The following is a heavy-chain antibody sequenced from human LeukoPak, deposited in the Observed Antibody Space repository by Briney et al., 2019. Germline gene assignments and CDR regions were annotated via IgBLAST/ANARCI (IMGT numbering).Heavy chain of an antibody. CDR2: INPNSGGT. CDR1: GYTFTGYY. D-gene: IGHD3-16*02. CDR3: ARSSIDYVWGSYRYRHDM. J-gene: IGHJ3*02. V-gene: IGHV1-2*06. Sequence: ASVKVSCKASGYTFTGYYMHWVRQAPGQGLEWMGRINPNSGGTNYAQKLQGRVTMTRDMSISIAYMELSRLRSDDTAVYYCARSSIDYVWGSYRYRHDMGGQGTMVTVSS.